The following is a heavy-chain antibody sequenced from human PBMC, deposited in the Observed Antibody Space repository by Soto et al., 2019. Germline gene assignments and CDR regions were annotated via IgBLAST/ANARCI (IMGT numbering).Heavy chain of an antibody. CDR1: GFTFSSYG. CDR2: ISYDGSNK. CDR3: AKNYRLWFGELSGYYYYGMDV. J-gene: IGHJ6*02. V-gene: IGHV3-30*18. Sequence: PGGSLRLSCAASGFTFSSYGMHWVRQAPGKGLEWVAVISYDGSNKYYADSVKGRFTISRDNSKNTLYLQMNSLRAEDTAVYYCAKNYRLWFGELSGYYYYGMDVWGQGTAVTVSS. D-gene: IGHD3-10*01.